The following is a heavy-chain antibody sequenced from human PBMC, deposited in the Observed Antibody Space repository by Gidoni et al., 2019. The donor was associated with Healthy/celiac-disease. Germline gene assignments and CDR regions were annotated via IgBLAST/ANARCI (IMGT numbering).Heavy chain of an antibody. V-gene: IGHV3-7*03. CDR1: GFTFRSYW. CDR2: IKQDGSEN. J-gene: IGHJ4*02. CDR3: ASRDSSGYYYPYHFDY. Sequence: EVQLVESGGGLVQPGGSLRISCAASGFTFRSYWRSWVRQAPGKGLEGVATIKQDGSENYYVDSVKGRFPISRDNAKNSLYLQMNSLRAEDTAVYYCASRDSSGYYYPYHFDYWGQGTLVTVSS. D-gene: IGHD3-22*01.